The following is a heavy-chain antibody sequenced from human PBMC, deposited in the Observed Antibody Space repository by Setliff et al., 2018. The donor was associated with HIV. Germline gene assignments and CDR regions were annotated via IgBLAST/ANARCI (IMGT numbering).Heavy chain of an antibody. V-gene: IGHV4-39*01. CDR3: ASPASGGSSGQYHY. CDR1: GVSINRTDHY. CDR2: VSQSGST. Sequence: SETLSLTCSVSGVSINRTDHYWGWIRQSPGKRLEWIGSVSQSGSTYYNPSLKSRITISVDTSKNQFSLKLGSVTAADTAVYYCASPASGGSSGQYHYWGQGTLVTVSS. J-gene: IGHJ4*02. D-gene: IGHD6-19*01.